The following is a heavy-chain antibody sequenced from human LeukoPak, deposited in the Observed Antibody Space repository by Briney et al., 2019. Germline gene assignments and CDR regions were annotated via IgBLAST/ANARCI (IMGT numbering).Heavy chain of an antibody. CDR2: IYYSGST. J-gene: IGHJ3*02. D-gene: IGHD6-13*01. CDR1: GGSMSNYY. Sequence: SETLSLTCTVSGGSMSNYYWSWIRQPPGKGLEWIGYIYYSGSTNYNPSLKSRVTMSVDTSKNQFSLKLSSVTAADTAVYYCARETGYSSPLDIWGQGTMVTVSS. CDR3: ARETGYSSPLDI. V-gene: IGHV4-59*12.